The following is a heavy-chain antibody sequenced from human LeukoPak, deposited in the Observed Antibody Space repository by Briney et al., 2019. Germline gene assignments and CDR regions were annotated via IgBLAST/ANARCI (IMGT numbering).Heavy chain of an antibody. CDR3: ARRAYQLPHYYYMDV. CDR1: GGSFSGYY. D-gene: IGHD2-2*01. J-gene: IGHJ6*03. CDR2: INHSGST. Sequence: SETLSLTCAVYGGSFSGYYWSWIRQPPGKGLEWIGEINHSGSTNYNPSLKSRVTISVDTSKNQFSLKLSSVTAADTAVYYCARRAYQLPHYYYMDVWAKGTTVTVSS. V-gene: IGHV4-34*01.